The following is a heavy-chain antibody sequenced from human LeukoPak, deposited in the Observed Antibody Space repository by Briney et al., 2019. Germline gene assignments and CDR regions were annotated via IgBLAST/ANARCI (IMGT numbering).Heavy chain of an antibody. D-gene: IGHD1-1*01. CDR2: ISAHNGNT. CDR3: ARGLDPHSYYYYYYMDV. Sequence: GASVKVSCKASGYNFGSYDITWVRQAPGQGLEWMGWISAHNGNTNYAQKLQGRVTMTTDTSTSTAYMELRSLRSDDTAVYYCARGLDPHSYYYYYYMDVWGKGTTVTVSS. J-gene: IGHJ6*03. V-gene: IGHV1-18*01. CDR1: GYNFGSYD.